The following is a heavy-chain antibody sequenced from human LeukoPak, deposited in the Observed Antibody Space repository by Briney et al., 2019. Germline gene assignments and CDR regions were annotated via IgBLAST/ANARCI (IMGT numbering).Heavy chain of an antibody. CDR1: GGSFSGYY. J-gene: IGHJ6*02. Sequence: SETLSLTCAVYGGSFSGYYWSWIRQPPGKGLEWIGEINHSGSTNYNPSLKSRVTISVDTSKNQFSLKLSSVTAADTAVYYCASLGYCSGGSCYYYGMDVWGRGTTVTVSS. CDR3: ASLGYCSGGSCYYYGMDV. V-gene: IGHV4-34*01. D-gene: IGHD2-15*01. CDR2: INHSGST.